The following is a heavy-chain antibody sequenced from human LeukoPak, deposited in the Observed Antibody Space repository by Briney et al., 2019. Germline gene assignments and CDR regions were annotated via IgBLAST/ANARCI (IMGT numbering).Heavy chain of an antibody. CDR2: ISVYNVNT. J-gene: IGHJ4*02. CDR1: GYTFTDYG. Sequence: ASVKVPCKTSGYTFTDYGISWVRQAPGQGLEWMGWISVYNVNTNYAQKFQGRVTMTRDTSTNTVYMELTSLTSDDTAVYFCARDEIFGVGTHFDYWGQGTLVIVSS. CDR3: ARDEIFGVGTHFDY. V-gene: IGHV1-18*01. D-gene: IGHD3-3*01.